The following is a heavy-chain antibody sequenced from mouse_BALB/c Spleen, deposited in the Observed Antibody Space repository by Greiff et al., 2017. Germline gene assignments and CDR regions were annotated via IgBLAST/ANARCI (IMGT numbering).Heavy chain of an antibody. CDR2: ISSGGSYT. J-gene: IGHJ1*01. D-gene: IGHD2-1*01. CDR1: GFTFSSYG. Sequence: DVKLVESGGDLVKPGGSLKLSCAASGFTFSSYGMSWVRQTPDKRLEWVATISSGGSYTYYPDSVKGRFTISRDNAKNTLYLQMSSLKSEDTAMYYCARPSTIWYFDVWGAGTTVTVSS. CDR3: ARPSTIWYFDV. V-gene: IGHV5-6*02.